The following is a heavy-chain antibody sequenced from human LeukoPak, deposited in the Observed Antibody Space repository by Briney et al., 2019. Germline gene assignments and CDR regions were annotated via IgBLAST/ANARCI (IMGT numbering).Heavy chain of an antibody. CDR3: ARGVGYCSSTSCYAVGCYFDY. Sequence: SETLSLTCAVYGGSFSGYYWSWIRQPPGKGLEWIGEINHSGSTNYNPSLKSRVTISVDTSKNQFSLKLSSVTAADTAVYYCARGVGYCSSTSCYAVGCYFDYWGQGTLVTVSS. V-gene: IGHV4-34*01. CDR1: GGSFSGYY. J-gene: IGHJ4*02. D-gene: IGHD2-2*01. CDR2: INHSGST.